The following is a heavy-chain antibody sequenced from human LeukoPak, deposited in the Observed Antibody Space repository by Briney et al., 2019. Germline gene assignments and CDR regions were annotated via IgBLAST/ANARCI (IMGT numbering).Heavy chain of an antibody. V-gene: IGHV4-61*02. D-gene: IGHD3-16*01. CDR1: GGAISSGSHY. J-gene: IGHJ6*03. Sequence: PSETLSLTCTVSGGAISSGSHYWNWIRQPAGKGLEWIGRIYTSGSTNYNPSLKSRVTISVDTSKNQFSLKLSSVTAADTAVYYCAREGASYYYMDVWGKGTTVTISS. CDR3: AREGASYYYMDV. CDR2: IYTSGST.